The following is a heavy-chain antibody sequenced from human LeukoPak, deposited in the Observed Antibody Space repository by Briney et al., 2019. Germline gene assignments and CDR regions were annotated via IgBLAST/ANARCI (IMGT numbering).Heavy chain of an antibody. CDR3: AKDWYSGSYGDAFDI. V-gene: IGHV3-23*01. CDR1: GFTFSSYG. CDR2: ISGSGGST. Sequence: GGSLRLSCAASGFTFSSYGMSWVRQAPGKGLEWVSAISGSGGSTYYADSVKGRFTISRDNSKNTLYLQMNSLRAEDTAVYYCAKDWYSGSYGDAFDIWGQGTMVTVSS. D-gene: IGHD1-26*01. J-gene: IGHJ3*02.